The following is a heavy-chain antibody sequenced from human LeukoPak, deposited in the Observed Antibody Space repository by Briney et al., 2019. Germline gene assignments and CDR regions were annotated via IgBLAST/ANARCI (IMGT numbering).Heavy chain of an antibody. CDR1: GFTFSSYA. CDR2: ISGSGGST. CDR3: ANGGSRYYYYGMDV. D-gene: IGHD3-10*01. Sequence: GGSLRLSCAASGFTFSSYAMSWVRQAPGKGLEWVSAISGSGGSTYYADSVKGRITIYRDNSKNTLYLQMNSLRAEDTAVYYCANGGSRYYYYGMDVWGQGTTVTVSS. V-gene: IGHV3-23*01. J-gene: IGHJ6*02.